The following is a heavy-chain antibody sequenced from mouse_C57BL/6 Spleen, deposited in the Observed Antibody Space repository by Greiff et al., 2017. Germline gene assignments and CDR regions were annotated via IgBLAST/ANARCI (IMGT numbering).Heavy chain of an antibody. CDR1: GYAFSSYW. D-gene: IGHD1-1*01. V-gene: IGHV1-80*01. CDR3: ARSPYYYGSSYWYFDV. Sequence: VQLQQSGAELVKPGASVKISCKASGYAFSSYWMNWVKQRPGKGLEWIGQIYPGDGDTNYNGKFKGKATLTADKSSSTAYMQLSSLTSEDSAVSFCARSPYYYGSSYWYFDVWGTGTTVTVSS. J-gene: IGHJ1*03. CDR2: IYPGDGDT.